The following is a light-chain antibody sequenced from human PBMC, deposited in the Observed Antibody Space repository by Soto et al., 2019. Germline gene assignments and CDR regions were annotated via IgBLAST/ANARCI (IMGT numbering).Light chain of an antibody. CDR2: GNT. V-gene: IGLV1-40*01. CDR1: SSNIGAGYD. J-gene: IGLJ2*01. Sequence: QSVLTQPPSVSGSPEQRGTISCTGSSSNIGAGYDVHWYQQLPGRAPKLLIYGNTNRPSGVPDRFSGSKSGTSASLAITGLQDEDEADYYCLSFDSSLSVVFGGGTKLTVL. CDR3: LSFDSSLSVV.